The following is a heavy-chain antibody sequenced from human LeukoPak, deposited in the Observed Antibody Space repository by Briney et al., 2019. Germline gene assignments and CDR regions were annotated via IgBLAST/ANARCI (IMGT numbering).Heavy chain of an antibody. CDR3: ARFGELSCPFDP. Sequence: GGSLRLSCAASGFTFSSYSMNWVRQAPGKGLEWVSSISSSSSYIYYADSVKGRFTISRDNAKNSLYLQMNSLRAEDTAVYYCARFGELSCPFDPWGQGTLVTVSS. V-gene: IGHV3-21*01. CDR2: ISSSSSYI. D-gene: IGHD3-10*01. CDR1: GFTFSSYS. J-gene: IGHJ5*02.